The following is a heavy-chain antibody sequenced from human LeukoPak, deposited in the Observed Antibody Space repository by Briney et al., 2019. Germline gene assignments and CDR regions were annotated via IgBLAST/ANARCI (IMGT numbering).Heavy chain of an antibody. J-gene: IGHJ3*02. CDR2: IIPIFETA. Sequence: SVKVSCKASGGTFSSYAINWVRQAPGQGLEWMGGIIPIFETANYAQKFQGRVTITADESTNTAYMELSSLRSEDTAVYYCARDPYNWNDERTFDIWGQGTMVTVSS. V-gene: IGHV1-69*13. CDR3: ARDPYNWNDERTFDI. CDR1: GGTFSSYA. D-gene: IGHD1-1*01.